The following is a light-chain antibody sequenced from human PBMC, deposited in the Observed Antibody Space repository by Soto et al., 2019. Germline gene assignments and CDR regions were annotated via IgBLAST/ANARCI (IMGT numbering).Light chain of an antibody. Sequence: EFVLPQSPATLSLSPGERATLSCRASQSVSSYLAWYQQKPGQAPRLLIYDASNRATGIPARFSGTGSGTDFTLTINNLEPEDFAVYYCQVRTNWSIAFGRGTRLESK. CDR2: DAS. CDR1: QSVSSY. CDR3: QVRTNWSIA. J-gene: IGKJ5*01. V-gene: IGKV3-11*01.